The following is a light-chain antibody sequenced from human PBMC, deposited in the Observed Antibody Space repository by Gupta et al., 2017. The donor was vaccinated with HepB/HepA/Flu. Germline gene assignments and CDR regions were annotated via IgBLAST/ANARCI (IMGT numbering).Light chain of an antibody. CDR3: QQYNTYSRT. V-gene: IGKV1-5*03. Sequence: IKMTPSPSTLSASEGDRVTITCRASQNINNLLAWYQQKPGKAPKLLISNVSNLERGVPSRFSGSGSGTEFTLTISSLQPDDFATYYCQQYNTYSRTFGQGTKVEIK. J-gene: IGKJ1*01. CDR1: QNINNL. CDR2: NVS.